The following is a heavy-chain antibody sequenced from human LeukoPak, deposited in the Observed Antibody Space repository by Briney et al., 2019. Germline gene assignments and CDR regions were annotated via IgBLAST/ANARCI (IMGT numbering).Heavy chain of an antibody. D-gene: IGHD3-10*01. J-gene: IGHJ4*02. CDR3: ARGLGELVIDY. V-gene: IGHV1-2*02. CDR1: GGTFSSYA. Sequence: ASVKVSCKASGGTFSSYAISWVRQAPGQGLEWMGWINPNSGGTNYAQKFQGRVTMTRDTSISTAYMELSRLRSDDTAVYYRARGLGELVIDYWGQGTLVTVSS. CDR2: INPNSGGT.